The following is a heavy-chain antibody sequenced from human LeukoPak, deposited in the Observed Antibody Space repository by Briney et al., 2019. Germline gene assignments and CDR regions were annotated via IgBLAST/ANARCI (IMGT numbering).Heavy chain of an antibody. CDR3: ARPSYCGGDCYYPFDY. Sequence: SETLSLTCAVSGGSISSSNWWSWVRQPPGKGLEWIGEIYHSGSTNYNPSLKSRVTISIDTSKNQFSLKLSSVTAADTAVYYCARPSYCGGDCYYPFDYWGQGTLVTVSS. D-gene: IGHD2-21*02. J-gene: IGHJ4*02. CDR2: IYHSGST. CDR1: GGSISSSNW. V-gene: IGHV4-4*02.